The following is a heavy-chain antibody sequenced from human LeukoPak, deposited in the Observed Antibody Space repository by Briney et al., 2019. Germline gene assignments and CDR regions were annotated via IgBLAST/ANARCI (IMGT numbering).Heavy chain of an antibody. Sequence: GGSLRLSCAASGFTFGGYSMTWVRQAPGKGLEWVANINLDGSDTFYVGFVKGRFTISRDNADNSLYLQMNSLRAEDTAVYYCGRVIAGAIDYWGQGTLVTVSS. V-gene: IGHV3-7*01. CDR2: INLDGSDT. CDR3: GRVIAGAIDY. J-gene: IGHJ4*02. D-gene: IGHD6-13*01. CDR1: GFTFGGYS.